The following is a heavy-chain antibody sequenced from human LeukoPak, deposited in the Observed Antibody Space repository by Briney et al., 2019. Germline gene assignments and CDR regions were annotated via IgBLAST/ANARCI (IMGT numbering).Heavy chain of an antibody. CDR2: INHSGST. CDR3: ARRRGRYGSGSKCLDY. CDR1: GGSFSGYY. J-gene: IGHJ4*02. Sequence: SETLSLTCAVYGGSFSGYYWSWIRQPPGKGLEWIGEINHSGSTNYNPSLKSRVTISVDTSKNQFSLKLSSVTAADTAVYYCARRRGRYGSGSKCLDYWGQGTLVTVSS. V-gene: IGHV4-34*01. D-gene: IGHD3-10*01.